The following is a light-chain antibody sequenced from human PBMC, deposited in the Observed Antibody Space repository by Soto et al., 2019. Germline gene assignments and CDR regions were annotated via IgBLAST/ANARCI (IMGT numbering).Light chain of an antibody. CDR1: QTISSW. Sequence: IQVTQSPSTLSGSVGDRVTITCRACQTISSWLAWYQQKPGKAPKLLIYKASTLKSGVPSRFSGSGSGTDFTLTISSLQPEDVATYYCQKYDSAPLTFGGGTKVDIK. J-gene: IGKJ4*01. CDR3: QKYDSAPLT. V-gene: IGKV1-5*03. CDR2: KAS.